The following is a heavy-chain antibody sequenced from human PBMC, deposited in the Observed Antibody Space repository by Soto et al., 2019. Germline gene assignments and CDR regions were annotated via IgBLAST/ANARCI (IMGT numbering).Heavy chain of an antibody. Sequence: QVQLQESGPGLVKPSQTLSLTCTVSGGSISSGGYYWSWIRQHPGKGLEWIGYIYYSGSTYYNPSLTCRVTISVDTSKNQFSLKLSSVTAADTAVYYCARELRFGEDYYGMDVWGQGTTVTVSS. CDR1: GGSISSGGYY. J-gene: IGHJ6*02. CDR2: IYYSGST. CDR3: ARELRFGEDYYGMDV. D-gene: IGHD3-10*01. V-gene: IGHV4-31*03.